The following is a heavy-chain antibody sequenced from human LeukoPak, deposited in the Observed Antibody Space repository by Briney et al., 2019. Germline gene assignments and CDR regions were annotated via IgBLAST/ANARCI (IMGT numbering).Heavy chain of an antibody. V-gene: IGHV3-23*01. J-gene: IGHJ6*02. D-gene: IGHD1-26*01. Sequence: PGGSLRLSCAASGFTFSSYAMSWVRQAPGKGLEWVSAISGSGGSTYYADSVKGRFTISRDNSKNTLYLQMNSLRAEDTAVYYCAKDRYSTIDSYGMDVWGQGTTVTVSS. CDR2: ISGSGGST. CDR1: GFTFSSYA. CDR3: AKDRYSTIDSYGMDV.